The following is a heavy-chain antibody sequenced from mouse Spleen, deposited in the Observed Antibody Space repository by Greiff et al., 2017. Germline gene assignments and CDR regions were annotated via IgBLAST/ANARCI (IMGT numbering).Heavy chain of an antibody. V-gene: IGHV1S126*01. CDR1: GYSFTSYW. J-gene: IGHJ2*01. D-gene: IGHD2-13*01. Sequence: QVQLQQSGPQLVRPGASVKISCKASGYSFTSYWMHWVKQRPGQGLEWIGMIDPSDSETRLNQKFKDKATLTVDKSSSTAYMQLSSPTSEDSAVYYCARKGYGDFYFDYWGQGTTLTVPS. CDR2: IDPSDSET. CDR3: ARKGYGDFYFDY.